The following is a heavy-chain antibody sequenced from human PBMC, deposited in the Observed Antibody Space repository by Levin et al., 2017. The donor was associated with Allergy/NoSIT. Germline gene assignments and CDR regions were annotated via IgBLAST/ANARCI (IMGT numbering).Heavy chain of an antibody. D-gene: IGHD6-25*01. CDR2: ITGGGSST. CDR1: GFSFGDYA. J-gene: IGHJ3*01. Sequence: GASVKVSCAASGFSFGDYAMTWVRQAPGKGLEWVSVITGGGSSTYYGDSVKGRFTVSRDNSKNTMYLELNSLRAEDTAIYYCAKKQGGTSGFSFDVWGQGTMVTVSS. CDR3: AKKQGGTSGFSFDV. V-gene: IGHV3-23*01.